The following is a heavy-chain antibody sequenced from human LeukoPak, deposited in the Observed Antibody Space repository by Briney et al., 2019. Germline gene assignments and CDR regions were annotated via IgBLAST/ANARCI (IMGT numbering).Heavy chain of an antibody. CDR3: ARGLRGVILRFLEWPPYFDY. J-gene: IGHJ4*02. CDR2: INHSRST. Sequence: SETLSLTCAVYGGSFSGYYWSWIRQPPGKGLEWIGEINHSRSTNYNPSLKSRVTISVDTSKNQFSLKLSSVTAADTAVYYCARGLRGVILRFLEWPPYFDYWGQGTLVTVSS. D-gene: IGHD3-3*01. CDR1: GGSFSGYY. V-gene: IGHV4-34*01.